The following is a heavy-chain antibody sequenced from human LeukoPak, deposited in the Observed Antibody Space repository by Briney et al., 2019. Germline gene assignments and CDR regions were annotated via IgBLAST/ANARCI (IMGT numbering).Heavy chain of an antibody. V-gene: IGHV3-23*01. J-gene: IGHJ4*02. D-gene: IGHD3-16*02. CDR2: ISSSGDNT. Sequence: TGGSLRLSCAASGFTFSSYEMNWVRQAPGKGLEWVSGISSSGDNTKYANSVKGRFTISRDNSKNTLYLQMSSLRAEDTAVYYCVYYAYVWGSYPGDSWGQGTLVTVSS. CDR1: GFTFSSYE. CDR3: VYYAYVWGSYPGDS.